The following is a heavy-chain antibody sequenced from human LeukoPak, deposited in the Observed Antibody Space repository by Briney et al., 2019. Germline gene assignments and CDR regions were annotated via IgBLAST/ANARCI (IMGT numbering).Heavy chain of an antibody. V-gene: IGHV4-39*01. CDR1: GGSISSSSYY. D-gene: IGHD3-22*01. CDR3: ARRKDGYSFDY. CDR2: IYYSGST. Sequence: SETLSLTCTVSGGSISSSSYYWGWIRQPPGKGLEWIGSIYYSGSTYYNPSLKSRVTISVDTSKNQFSLKLSSVTAADTAVYYCARRKDGYSFDYWGQGTLVTVSS. J-gene: IGHJ4*02.